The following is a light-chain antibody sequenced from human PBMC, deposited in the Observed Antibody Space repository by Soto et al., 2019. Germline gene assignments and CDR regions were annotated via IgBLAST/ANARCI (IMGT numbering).Light chain of an antibody. J-gene: IGKJ5*01. CDR2: GAS. CDR3: QQTYINPIS. V-gene: IGKV3-15*01. CDR1: QSVADN. Sequence: EVVMTQSPATLSVSPGERVTLSCRSSQSVADNLAWFQQKPGQGPRLLIYGASTRATGIPARFSGSGSETDFALTISGLQPEDFASYFCQQTYINPISFGQGTRL.